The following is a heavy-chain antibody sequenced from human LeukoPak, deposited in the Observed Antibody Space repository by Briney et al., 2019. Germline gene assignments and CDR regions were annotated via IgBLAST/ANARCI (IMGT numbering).Heavy chain of an antibody. V-gene: IGHV3-30-3*01. CDR3: ARDYWWNYDY. CDR1: GFTFSDYA. CDR2: ISKDGSDK. D-gene: IGHD1-7*01. Sequence: GGSLRLSCAASGFTFSDYAMHWVRQAPGEGLEWVAVISKDGSDKYYPGSVRGRFTISRDNSKNTIYLQMDSLRAEDTAIYYCARDYWWNYDYWGQGTLVTVSS. J-gene: IGHJ4*02.